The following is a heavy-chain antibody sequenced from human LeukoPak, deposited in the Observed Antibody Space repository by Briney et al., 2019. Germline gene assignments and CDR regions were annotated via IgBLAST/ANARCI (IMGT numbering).Heavy chain of an antibody. CDR2: INHSGST. CDR1: GGSISSYY. J-gene: IGHJ5*02. V-gene: IGHV4-34*01. Sequence: SETLSLTCTVSGGSISSYYWTWIRQPPGKGLEWIGEINHSGSTNYNPSLKSRVTISVDTSKNQFSLKLSSVTAADTAVYYCARDKVTEFDPWGQGTLVTVSS. CDR3: ARDKVTEFDP. D-gene: IGHD4-23*01.